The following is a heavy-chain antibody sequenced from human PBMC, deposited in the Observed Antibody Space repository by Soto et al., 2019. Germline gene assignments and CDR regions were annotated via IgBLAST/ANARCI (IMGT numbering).Heavy chain of an antibody. D-gene: IGHD1-1*01. CDR2: SSYDGGKE. CDR1: GFTFSTYD. J-gene: IGHJ5*02. Sequence: QVQLVESGGGVVLPGRSLRVSCAASGFTFSTYDMHWVRQAPGKGLEWVAFSSYDGGKEFYAYSVKARFTISRDNSQNTMYLEMNNLRHDDTALYWCARGAKSTLSGVFVTTTFEPLGQGTLVTVSS. CDR3: ARGAKSTLSGVFVTTTFEP. V-gene: IGHV3-30*03.